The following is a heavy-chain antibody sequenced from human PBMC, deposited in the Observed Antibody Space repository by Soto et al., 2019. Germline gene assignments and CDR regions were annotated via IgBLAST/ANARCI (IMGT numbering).Heavy chain of an antibody. CDR3: DSSGYYPPDY. D-gene: IGHD3-22*01. V-gene: IGHV1-24*01. CDR2: FDPEDGET. CDR1: GGTFSSYT. Sequence: ASVKVSCKTSGGTFSSYTISWVRQAPGKGLEWMGGFDPEDGETIYAQKFQGRVTITEDTSTSTAYMELSSLRSEDTAVYYYDSSGYYPPDYWGQGTLVTVSS. J-gene: IGHJ4*02.